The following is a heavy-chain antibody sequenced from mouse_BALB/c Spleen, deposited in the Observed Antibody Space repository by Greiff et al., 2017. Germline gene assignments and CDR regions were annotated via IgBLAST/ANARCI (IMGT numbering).Heavy chain of an antibody. CDR1: GFTFSSYY. CDR3: ARHGRDTAFAY. CDR2: INSNGGST. Sequence: EVNLVESGGGLVKLGGSLKLSCAASGFTFSSYYMSWVRQTPEKRLELVAAINSNGGSTYYPDTVTGRFTISRDNSKNTLYLQMSSLKSEDTALYYCARHGRDTAFAYWGQGTLVTVSS. D-gene: IGHD5-1-1*01. J-gene: IGHJ3*01. V-gene: IGHV5-6-2*01.